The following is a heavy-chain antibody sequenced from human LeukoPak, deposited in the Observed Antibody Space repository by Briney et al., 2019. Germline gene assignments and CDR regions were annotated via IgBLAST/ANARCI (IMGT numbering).Heavy chain of an antibody. CDR3: ARLDCGGDCFVDY. CDR2: IYYSGTT. J-gene: IGHJ4*02. D-gene: IGHD2-21*02. CDR1: GASFTSNY. V-gene: IGHV4-59*08. Sequence: PSETLSLTCTVSGASFTSNYWSWIRQPPGKGLEWIGYIYYSGTTTYNPSLERRVSMSVDMSKTQFSPSLNSVTATDTAVYYCARLDCGGDCFVDYWGQGTLVTVSS.